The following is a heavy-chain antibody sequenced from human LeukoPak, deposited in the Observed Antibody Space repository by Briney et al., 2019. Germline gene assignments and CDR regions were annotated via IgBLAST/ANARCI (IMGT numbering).Heavy chain of an antibody. CDR3: ARRLMVRGVYYFDY. CDR1: GGSFSGYY. V-gene: IGHV3-11*03. Sequence: LSLTCAVYGGSFSGYYMSWIRQAPGKGLEWVSYISSSSSYTNYADSVKGRLTISRDNAKNSLYLRMNSLRAEDTAVYYCARRLMVRGVYYFDYWGQGTLVTVSS. CDR2: ISSSSSYT. D-gene: IGHD3-10*01. J-gene: IGHJ4*02.